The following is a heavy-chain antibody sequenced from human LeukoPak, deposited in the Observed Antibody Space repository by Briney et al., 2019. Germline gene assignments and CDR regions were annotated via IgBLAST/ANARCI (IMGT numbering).Heavy chain of an antibody. CDR3: AKDSKDFDWFSDY. CDR1: GFNFRAYW. CDR2: ISGSGGST. Sequence: GGSLRLSCTTSGFNFRAYWMGWVRQAPGKGLEWVSAISGSGGSTYYADSVKGRFTISRDNSKNTLYLQMNSLRAEDTAVYYCAKDSKDFDWFSDYWGQGTLVTVSS. V-gene: IGHV3-23*01. J-gene: IGHJ4*02. D-gene: IGHD3-9*01.